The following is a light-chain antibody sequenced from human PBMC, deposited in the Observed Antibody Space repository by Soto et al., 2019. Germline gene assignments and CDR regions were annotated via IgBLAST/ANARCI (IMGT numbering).Light chain of an antibody. CDR3: SSYTSSSNVL. V-gene: IGLV2-14*01. Sequence: QSALTQPASVSGSPGQSITISCTGTSSDVGGYNYVSWYQQHPGKAPKLMIYEVSNRPSGVSNRFSGSKSGNTASLTISGLQAEDVADYYCSSYTSSSNVLFGGGTKLTVL. CDR1: SSDVGGYNY. J-gene: IGLJ2*01. CDR2: EVS.